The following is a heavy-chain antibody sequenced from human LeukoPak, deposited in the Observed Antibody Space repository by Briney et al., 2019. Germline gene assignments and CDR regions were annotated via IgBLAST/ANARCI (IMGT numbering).Heavy chain of an antibody. V-gene: IGHV4-61*01. J-gene: IGHJ5*02. CDR2: IYYSGST. CDR3: AGTMVRGVIIWFDP. D-gene: IGHD3-10*01. Sequence: SETLSLTCTVSGGSVSSGSYYWSWIRQPPGKGLERIGYIYYSGSTNYNPSLKSRVTISVDTSKNQFSLKLSSVTAADTAVYYCAGTMVRGVIIWFDPWGQGTLVTVSS. CDR1: GGSVSSGSYY.